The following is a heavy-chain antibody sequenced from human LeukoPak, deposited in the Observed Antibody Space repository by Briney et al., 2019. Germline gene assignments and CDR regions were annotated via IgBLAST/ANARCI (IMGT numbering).Heavy chain of an antibody. V-gene: IGHV4-4*07. Sequence: SETLSLTCTVSGGSISTYYWNWIRQPAGKGLEWIGHIFASGSTDYNPSLKSRVTMSLDTSKNQFSLRLSSVTAADTAVYYCARELWFANAPGSWLDPWGQGTLVTVSS. D-gene: IGHD3-10*01. CDR2: IFASGST. CDR3: ARELWFANAPGSWLDP. J-gene: IGHJ5*02. CDR1: GGSISTYY.